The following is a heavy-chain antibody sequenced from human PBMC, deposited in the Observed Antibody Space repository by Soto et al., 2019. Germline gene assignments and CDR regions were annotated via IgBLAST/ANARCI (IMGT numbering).Heavy chain of an antibody. J-gene: IGHJ4*02. Sequence: QVQLQQWGAGLLKPSETLSLTCAVYGGSFSGYYWSWIRQPPGTGLEWIGEINHSGSTNYNPSLKSRVTLSVDTSKNQFSLKLSSVTDADTAVYYCAREFADYGDYLIDYWGQGTLVTVSS. D-gene: IGHD4-17*01. CDR1: GGSFSGYY. CDR2: INHSGST. CDR3: AREFADYGDYLIDY. V-gene: IGHV4-34*01.